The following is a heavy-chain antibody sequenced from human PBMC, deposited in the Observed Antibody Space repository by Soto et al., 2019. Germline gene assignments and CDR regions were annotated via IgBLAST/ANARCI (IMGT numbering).Heavy chain of an antibody. J-gene: IGHJ5*02. CDR3: AKDASGRYYNWFDP. CDR1: GGSISNYY. CDR2: VYNSGST. V-gene: IGHV4-59*01. D-gene: IGHD3-10*01. Sequence: PSETLSLTCTVSGGSISNYYWSWIRQPPGKGLEWLGLVYNSGSTIYNPSLKSRVTISVDTSKNQFSLRLSSVTAADTAVYYCAKDASGRYYNWFDPWGQGTLVTVSS.